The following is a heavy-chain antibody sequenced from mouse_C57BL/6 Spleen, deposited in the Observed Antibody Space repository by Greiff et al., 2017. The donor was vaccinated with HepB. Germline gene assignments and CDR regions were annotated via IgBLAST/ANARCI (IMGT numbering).Heavy chain of an antibody. V-gene: IGHV1-81*01. CDR3: ARYDYYASMDY. CDR2: IYPRSGNT. CDR1: GYTFTSYG. D-gene: IGHD1-1*01. J-gene: IGHJ4*01. Sequence: VQLKQSGAELARPGASVKLSCKASGYTFTSYGISWVKQRTGQGLEWIGEIYPRSGNTYYNEKFKGKATLTADKSSSTAYMELRSLTSEDSAVYFCARYDYYASMDYWGQGTSVTVSS.